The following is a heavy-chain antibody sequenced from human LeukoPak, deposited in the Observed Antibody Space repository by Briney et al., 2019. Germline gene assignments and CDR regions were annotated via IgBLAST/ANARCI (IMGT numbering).Heavy chain of an antibody. CDR1: GFTFSTYG. Sequence: PGRSLRLSCAASGFTFSTYGMQWVRQAPGEGLEWVAVIVGDGSKAHCADSVRGRFTVSRDNSKNTLYLQMNSLRAEDTAVYYCARDSITGDNSLDFWGRGTLVTVSS. J-gene: IGHJ4*02. V-gene: IGHV3-33*05. CDR2: IVGDGSKA. CDR3: ARDSITGDNSLDF. D-gene: IGHD7-27*01.